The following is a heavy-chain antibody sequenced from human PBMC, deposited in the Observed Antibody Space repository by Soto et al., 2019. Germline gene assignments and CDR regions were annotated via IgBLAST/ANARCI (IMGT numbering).Heavy chain of an antibody. CDR3: ARNKWNTGDFDY. D-gene: IGHD1-20*01. CDR2: MTPISGET. J-gene: IGHJ4*01. CDR1: GYSFTSYV. Sequence: VKVSCKASGYSFTSYVINWVRQASGQGLEWLGWMTPISGETGYAQKFQGRVSMTRDTSTSTAYVELSSLTYEDSAIYYCARNKWNTGDFDYWGHGTLVTVSS. V-gene: IGHV1-8*01.